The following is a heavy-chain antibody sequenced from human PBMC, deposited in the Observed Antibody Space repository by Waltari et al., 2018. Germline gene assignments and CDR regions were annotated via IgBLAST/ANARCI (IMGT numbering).Heavy chain of an antibody. J-gene: IGHJ6*03. V-gene: IGHV3-74*01. CDR3: AREPSPDSSGYFYYYMDV. Sequence: EVQMVVSGGGLVQPGGSLRLSCAASGFPFSRYWMPWFPQAPGKGLVWVSRIKSDGSGTIYADSVKGRFTISRDNAKNTLYLQLNSLRVEDTAVYYCAREPSPDSSGYFYYYMDVWGKGTTVTVSS. D-gene: IGHD3-22*01. CDR1: GFPFSRYW. CDR2: IKSDGSGT.